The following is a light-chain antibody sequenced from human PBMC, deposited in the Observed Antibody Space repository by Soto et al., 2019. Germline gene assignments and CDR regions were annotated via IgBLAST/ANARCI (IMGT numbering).Light chain of an antibody. CDR1: SSDVGGYNY. CDR3: SSYAGSNLGV. CDR2: EVS. J-gene: IGLJ1*01. Sequence: QSVLTQPPSASGSPGQSVTISCTGTSSDVGGYNYFSWYQQHPGKAPKLMIYEVSKRPSGVPDRFSGSKSGNTASLTVSGLQAEDEADYYCSSYAGSNLGVFGTGTKVTVL. V-gene: IGLV2-8*01.